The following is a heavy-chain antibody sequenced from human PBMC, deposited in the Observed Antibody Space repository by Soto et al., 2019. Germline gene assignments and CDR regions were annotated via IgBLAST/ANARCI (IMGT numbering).Heavy chain of an antibody. Sequence: GSRSLSCAASGFTVSSKYMSWVRQAPGKGLEWVSVIWSAGLIYYADSVRGRFTISRDISKNILYLEMTSLRADDTAVYYCARSTRGFSYGKIDYWGLGTLVTVSS. J-gene: IGHJ4*02. CDR1: GFTVSSKY. V-gene: IGHV3-53*01. CDR2: IWSAGLI. D-gene: IGHD5-18*01. CDR3: ARSTRGFSYGKIDY.